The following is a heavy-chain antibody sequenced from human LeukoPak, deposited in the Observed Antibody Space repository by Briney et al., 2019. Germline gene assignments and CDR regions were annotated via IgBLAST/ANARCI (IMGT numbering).Heavy chain of an antibody. D-gene: IGHD3-16*01. CDR1: GFTFSSYG. Sequence: GGSLRLSCAASGFTFSSYGMHWVRQAPGKGLEWVAFIRYDESNKYYADSVKGRFTISRDNSKNTLYLQMNSLRAEDTAVYHCAKELGPASDGNVWGKGTTVTVSS. V-gene: IGHV3-30*02. CDR3: AKELGPASDGNV. CDR2: IRYDESNK. J-gene: IGHJ6*04.